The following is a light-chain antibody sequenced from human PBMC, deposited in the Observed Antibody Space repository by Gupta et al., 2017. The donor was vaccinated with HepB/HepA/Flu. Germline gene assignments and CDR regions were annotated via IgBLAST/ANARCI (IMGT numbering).Light chain of an antibody. CDR2: GNT. CDR3: QSYDSSLSVLYV. J-gene: IGLJ1*01. Sequence: QSVLTQPPSVSGAPGQRVTISCTGSSSNIGAGYDVHWYQQLPGTAPKLIIYGNTNRPSGVPDRFSGSKSGTSASLAITGLQAEDEADYYCQSYDSSLSVLYVFGTGTKVTVL. V-gene: IGLV1-40*01. CDR1: SSNIGAGYD.